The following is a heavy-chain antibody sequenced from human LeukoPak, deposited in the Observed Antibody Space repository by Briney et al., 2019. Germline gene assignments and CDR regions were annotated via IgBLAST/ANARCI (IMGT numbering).Heavy chain of an antibody. J-gene: IGHJ4*02. D-gene: IGHD6-13*01. CDR1: GYSFTSHW. CDR3: ATGRTAAAGPNFDY. Sequence: GESLKISCKASGYSFTSHWIAWVRQMPGKGLEWMGIIYPRDSRTTYRPSFQGLVTISADKSITTTYLQWSSLQASDTAMYYCATGRTAAAGPNFDYWGQGTLVTVSS. CDR2: IYPRDSRT. V-gene: IGHV5-51*01.